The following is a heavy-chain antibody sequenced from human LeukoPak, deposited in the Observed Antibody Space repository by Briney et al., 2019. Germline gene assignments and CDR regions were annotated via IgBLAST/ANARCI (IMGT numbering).Heavy chain of an antibody. V-gene: IGHV5-51*01. CDR3: ARLPYYYYYYMDV. J-gene: IGHJ6*03. Sequence: GESLKISCKGSGYSFTSYWIGWVRQMPGKGLEWMGIIYPGDSDTRYSTSFQGQVTISADKSISTAYLQWSSLKASDTAMYYCARLPYYYYYYMDVWGKGTTVTISS. CDR2: IYPGDSDT. CDR1: GYSFTSYW.